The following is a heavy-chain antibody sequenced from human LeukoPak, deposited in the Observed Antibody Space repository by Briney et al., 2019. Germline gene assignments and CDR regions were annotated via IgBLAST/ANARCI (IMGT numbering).Heavy chain of an antibody. V-gene: IGHV4-59*08. J-gene: IGHJ4*02. CDR3: AKYGNSGWVIDN. Sequence: SETLSLTXTVSGGSIGSDYWTWIRQPPGEGLEYIGYIYYTGGTNYNPSLKSRVTISVDTSKNQFSLKLSSVTAAHTAVYFCAKYGNSGWVIDNWGQGTLVTVSS. CDR2: IYYTGGT. D-gene: IGHD6-19*01. CDR1: GGSIGSDY.